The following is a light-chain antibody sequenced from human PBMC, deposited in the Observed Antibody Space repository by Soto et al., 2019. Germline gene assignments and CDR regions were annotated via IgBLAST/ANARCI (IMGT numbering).Light chain of an antibody. V-gene: IGKV3-15*01. CDR2: GAS. CDR3: HQYNDWPPST. Sequence: EIVMTQSPATLSVSPGERATLSCRASRTVSRNVAWYQQKPGQAPRLLIFGASTRANGVPARFSGSGSGTEFTLTINTLQSEDFAVYFCHQYNDWPPSTFGQGTKV. J-gene: IGKJ1*01. CDR1: RTVSRN.